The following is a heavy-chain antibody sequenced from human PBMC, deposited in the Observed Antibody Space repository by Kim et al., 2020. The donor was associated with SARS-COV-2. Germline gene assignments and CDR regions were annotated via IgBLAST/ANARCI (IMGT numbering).Heavy chain of an antibody. V-gene: IGHV3-23*01. D-gene: IGHD3-16*01. J-gene: IGHJ4*02. CDR1: GFTFRSYA. CDR3: AKVGGLGESFDY. CDR2: IPSHRGSS. Sequence: GGSLRLSCAASGFTFRSYAMSWVRQAPGKGLEWVSSIPSHRGSSYYADSVKGRFTIFRDNSQNSLSLQMNSLRAEDTAQYYCAKVGGLGESFDYWGQGTLVTVSS.